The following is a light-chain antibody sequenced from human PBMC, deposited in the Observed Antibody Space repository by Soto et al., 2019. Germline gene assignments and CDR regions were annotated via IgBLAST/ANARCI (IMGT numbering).Light chain of an antibody. CDR1: QSIVRW. V-gene: IGKV1-5*01. Sequence: DIQMTQSPSTLSASIGDSVTITCRASQSIVRWLAWYQQRPGKAPNLLIYDASTLQSGVPSRFSGSGSGTEFTLSISNLQHDDFATYYCKQYNTAWTFGQGTKVDIK. CDR3: KQYNTAWT. CDR2: DAS. J-gene: IGKJ1*01.